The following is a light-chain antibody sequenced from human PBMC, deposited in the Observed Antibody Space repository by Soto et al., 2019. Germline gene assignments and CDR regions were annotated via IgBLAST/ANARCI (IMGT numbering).Light chain of an antibody. J-gene: IGKJ1*01. CDR1: QGISSY. CDR3: QQYNTFWT. V-gene: IGKV1-16*01. CDR2: DAS. Sequence: DIRMTQSPSSLSASVGDRVTITFRASQGISSYLAWYQQKPGKAPKLLIYDASTLQSGVPSRFSGSGSGTEFTLTISSLQPDDFATYYCQQYNTFWTFGQGTKVDNK.